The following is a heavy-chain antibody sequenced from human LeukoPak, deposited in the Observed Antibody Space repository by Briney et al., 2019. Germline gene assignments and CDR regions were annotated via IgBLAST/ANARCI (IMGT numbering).Heavy chain of an antibody. J-gene: IGHJ6*03. D-gene: IGHD6-6*01. V-gene: IGHV4-59*01. CDR2: IYYSGST. Sequence: SETLSLTCTVSGGSISSYYWSWIRQPPGKGLEWIGYIYYSGSTNYNPSLKSRVTISVDTSKNQFSLKLSSVTAADTAVYYCARAIPGFEYSSSSDYYYYYMDVWGKGTTVTVSS. CDR3: ARAIPGFEYSSSSDYYYYYMDV. CDR1: GGSISSYY.